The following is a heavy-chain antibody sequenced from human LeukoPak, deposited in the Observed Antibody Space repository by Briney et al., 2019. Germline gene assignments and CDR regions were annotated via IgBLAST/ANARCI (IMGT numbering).Heavy chain of an antibody. CDR1: GGSFSGYY. J-gene: IGHJ4*02. Sequence: PSETLSLTCAVYGGSFSGYYWSWIRQPPGKGQEWIGEINHSGSTNYNPSLKSRVTISVDTSKNQFSLKLSSVTAADTAVYYCARDISQWELLGGYYFDYWGQGTLVTVSS. CDR3: ARDISQWELLGGYYFDY. D-gene: IGHD1-26*01. CDR2: INHSGST. V-gene: IGHV4-34*01.